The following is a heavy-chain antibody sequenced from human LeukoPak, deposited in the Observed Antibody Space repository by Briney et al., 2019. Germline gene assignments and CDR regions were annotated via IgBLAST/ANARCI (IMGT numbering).Heavy chain of an antibody. J-gene: IGHJ3*02. CDR2: INHSGST. D-gene: IGHD3-10*01. Sequence: SETLSLTCAVYGGPFSGYYWSWIRQPPGKGLEWIGEINHSGSTNYNPSLKSRVTISVDTSKNQFSLKLSSVTAADTAVYYCARRRQYYYGSGSAFRRANPAAFDIWGQGTMVTVSS. CDR3: ARRRQYYYGSGSAFRRANPAAFDI. V-gene: IGHV4-34*01. CDR1: GGPFSGYY.